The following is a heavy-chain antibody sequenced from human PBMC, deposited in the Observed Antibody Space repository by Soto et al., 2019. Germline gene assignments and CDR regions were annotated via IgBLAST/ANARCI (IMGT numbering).Heavy chain of an antibody. V-gene: IGHV5-51*01. CDR1: GYIFTQYG. CDR3: ARRENHFYSYGYSRYYFDY. Sequence: PGESLKISCGASGYIFTQYGIAWVRQMPGKGLEWMGNSYPGDSDTTYSPSFQGQVTISVDKSTQTAYLQWRSLKASDTAIYYCARRENHFYSYGYSRYYFDYCGQRTLVPVSA. D-gene: IGHD5-18*01. CDR2: SYPGDSDT. J-gene: IGHJ4*02.